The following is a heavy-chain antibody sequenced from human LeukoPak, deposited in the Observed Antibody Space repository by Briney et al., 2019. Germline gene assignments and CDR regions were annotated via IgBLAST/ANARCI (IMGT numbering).Heavy chain of an antibody. Sequence: ASVKVSCKASGYTFTSYGISWVRQAPGQGLEWMGWISAYNGNTNYAQKLQGRVTMTTDTSTSTAYMELRSLRSDDTAVYYCARDYDFWSGYYPYYYHMDVWGKGTTVTVSS. CDR3: ARDYDFWSGYYPYYYHMDV. D-gene: IGHD3-3*01. V-gene: IGHV1-18*01. CDR1: GYTFTSYG. J-gene: IGHJ6*03. CDR2: ISAYNGNT.